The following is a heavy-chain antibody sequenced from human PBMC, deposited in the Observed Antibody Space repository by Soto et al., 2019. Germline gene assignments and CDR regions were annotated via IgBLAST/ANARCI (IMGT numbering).Heavy chain of an antibody. CDR1: GYTFTSYG. Sequence: AASGKVCYAASGYTFTSYGISWVLQAPGQGLEWMGWISAYNGNTNYAQKLQGRVTMTTDTSTSTAYMELRSLRSDDTAVYYCARDLGPQSLVASAYYYYG. D-gene: IGHD2-15*01. J-gene: IGHJ6*01. V-gene: IGHV1-18*04. CDR2: ISAYNGNT. CDR3: ARDLGPQSLVASAYYYYG.